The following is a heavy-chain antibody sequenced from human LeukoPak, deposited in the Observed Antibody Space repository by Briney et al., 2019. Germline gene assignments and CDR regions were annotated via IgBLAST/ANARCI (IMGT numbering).Heavy chain of an antibody. V-gene: IGHV4-59*08. CDR2: IYYSGST. J-gene: IGHJ4*02. Sequence: SETLSLTCTVSGGSISSYYWSWIRQPPGKGLEWIGYIYYSGSTNYNPSLKSRVTISVDTSKNQFSLKLSSVTAADTAVYYCARLQGDGYNYGLFDYWGQGTLVTVSS. CDR1: GGSISSYY. CDR3: ARLQGDGYNYGLFDY. D-gene: IGHD5-24*01.